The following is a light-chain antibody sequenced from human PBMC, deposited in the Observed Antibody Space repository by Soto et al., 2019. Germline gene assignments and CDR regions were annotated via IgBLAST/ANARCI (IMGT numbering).Light chain of an antibody. V-gene: IGKV3-15*01. J-gene: IGKJ5*01. CDR2: ATS. Sequence: EIVMTQSPATLSASPGERATISCRASQSFSTNLAWYQQKPGQAPRLLIYATSTMATGIPDRFTGSGSETEFLLLISSLQSEDFAVNHCQQYHNTPPITLGQGTRLEIK. CDR3: QQYHNTPPIT. CDR1: QSFSTN.